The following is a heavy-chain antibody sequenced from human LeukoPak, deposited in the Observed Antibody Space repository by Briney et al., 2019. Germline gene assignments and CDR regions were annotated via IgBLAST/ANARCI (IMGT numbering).Heavy chain of an antibody. J-gene: IGHJ4*02. CDR3: ARGQTYYYDSSGYYLDY. D-gene: IGHD3-22*01. V-gene: IGHV4-34*01. CDR2: INHSGST. CDR1: GGSFSGYY. Sequence: SETLSLTRAVYGGSFSGYYWSWIRQPPGKGLEWIGEINHSGSTNYNPSLKSRVTISVDTSKNQFSLKLSSVTAADTAVYYCARGQTYYYDSSGYYLDYWGQGTLVTVSS.